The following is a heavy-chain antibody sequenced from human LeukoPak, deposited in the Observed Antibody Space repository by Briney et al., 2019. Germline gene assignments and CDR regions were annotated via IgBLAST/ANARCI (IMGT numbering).Heavy chain of an antibody. V-gene: IGHV5-51*01. Sequence: GESLQISCKGSGYSFTSYWIGWVRQMPGKGLEWMGIIYPGDSDTRYSPSFQGQVTISADKSISTAYLQWSSLKASDTAMYYCARQVEATMVRGVIMGPLNWFDPWGQGTLVTVSS. J-gene: IGHJ5*02. CDR1: GYSFTSYW. CDR3: ARQVEATMVRGVIMGPLNWFDP. D-gene: IGHD3-10*01. CDR2: IYPGDSDT.